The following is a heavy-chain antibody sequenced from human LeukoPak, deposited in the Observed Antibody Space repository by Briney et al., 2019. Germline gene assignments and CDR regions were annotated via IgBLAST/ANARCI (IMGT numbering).Heavy chain of an antibody. Sequence: GGSLRLSCEASGFTFKNAWMIWVRQAPGKGPEWVGRIKSNIDGGTTDYAAPVKGRFSISRDDSQNAMYLQIKSLKTEDTAVYYCTLGPHCVGGTCYSGFDYWGQGTLVTVSS. D-gene: IGHD2-15*01. V-gene: IGHV3-15*01. CDR3: TLGPHCVGGTCYSGFDY. J-gene: IGHJ4*02. CDR2: IKSNIDGGTT. CDR1: GFTFKNAW.